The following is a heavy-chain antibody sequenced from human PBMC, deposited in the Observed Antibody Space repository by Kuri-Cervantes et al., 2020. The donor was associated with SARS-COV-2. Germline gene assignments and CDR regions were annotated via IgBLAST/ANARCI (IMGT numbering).Heavy chain of an antibody. CDR1: GFTFSSYS. CDR3: ARALDGVVTRYYYYYGMDV. Sequence: GGSLRLSCAASGFTFSSYSMNWVRQAPGKGLEWVSSISSSSSYIYYADSMKGRFTISRDNAKNSLYLQMNSLRAEDTAVYYCARALDGVVTRYYYYYGMDVWGQGTTVTVSS. V-gene: IGHV3-21*01. J-gene: IGHJ6*02. CDR2: ISSSSSYI. D-gene: IGHD3-3*01.